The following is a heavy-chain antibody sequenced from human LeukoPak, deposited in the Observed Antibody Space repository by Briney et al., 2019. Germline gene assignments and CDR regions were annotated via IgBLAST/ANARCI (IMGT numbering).Heavy chain of an antibody. CDR3: ARTTEGLDP. J-gene: IGHJ5*02. D-gene: IGHD1-1*01. V-gene: IGHV3-11*01. CDR1: GFDFSDYY. CDR2: VSNSGSTN. Sequence: GSLRLPCAASGFDFSDYYMTWIRQAPGKGLEWVSHVSNSGSTNYYADSVKGRFTISRDNAKYSLYLQMHSLRAEDTAVYYCARTTEGLDPWGQGTLVTVSS.